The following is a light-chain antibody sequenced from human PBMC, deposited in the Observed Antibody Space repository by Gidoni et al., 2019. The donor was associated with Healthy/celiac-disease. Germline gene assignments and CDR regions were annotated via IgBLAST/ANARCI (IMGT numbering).Light chain of an antibody. V-gene: IGKV1-5*03. CDR3: QQYNSYPYT. Sequence: DIQMTQSPSTLSASVGDRVTITCRASQSISSWLAWYQQKPGKAPKLLIYKASSLESGVPSRFSGSGSGTDFTLTISSLQPDDFATYYCQQYNSYPYTFXHXTKLEIK. CDR2: KAS. CDR1: QSISSW. J-gene: IGKJ2*01.